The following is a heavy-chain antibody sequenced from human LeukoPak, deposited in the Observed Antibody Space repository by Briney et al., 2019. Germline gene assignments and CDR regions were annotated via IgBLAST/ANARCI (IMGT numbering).Heavy chain of an antibody. CDR3: ARGWKQWPIDY. CDR2: INPSGGST. Sequence: ASVKVSCKASGYTFTKFYMHWGRRAPGQGLEWMGTINPSGGSTSYAQKFQGRVTMTRDTSTSTVYMELSNLRSEDTAVYYCARGWKQWPIDYWGQGTLVTVSS. D-gene: IGHD6-19*01. CDR1: GYTFTKFY. J-gene: IGHJ4*02. V-gene: IGHV1-46*01.